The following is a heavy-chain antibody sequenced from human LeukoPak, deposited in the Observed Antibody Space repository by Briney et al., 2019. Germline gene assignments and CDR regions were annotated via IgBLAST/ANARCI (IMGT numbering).Heavy chain of an antibody. CDR2: IFGGGGT. CDR1: GFTVSSNY. V-gene: IGHV3-53*01. J-gene: IGHJ3*02. Sequence: GGSLRLSCAAFGFTVSSNYMSWVRQAPGKGLEWVSVIFGGGGTYYGDSVRGRFTISRDNAKNSLYLQMNSLRAEDTDVYYCARGSITKIVVVPFDIWGQGTMVTVSS. D-gene: IGHD3-22*01. CDR3: ARGSITKIVVVPFDI.